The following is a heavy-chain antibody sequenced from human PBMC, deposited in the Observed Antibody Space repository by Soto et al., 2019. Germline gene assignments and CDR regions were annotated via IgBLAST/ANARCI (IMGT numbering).Heavy chain of an antibody. CDR2: ISGSGGNT. D-gene: IGHD1-7*01. CDR3: AKDPNWNYHMANWFDP. J-gene: IGHJ5*02. Sequence: EVQLLESGGGLMQPGGSLRLSCAASGFTFSDYAMSWVRQAPGKGLEWVSAISGSGGNTFYADSVKGRFTISRDNSKNTLYLQMNSLRADDTAVYYCAKDPNWNYHMANWFDPWGQGTLVTVSS. V-gene: IGHV3-23*01. CDR1: GFTFSDYA.